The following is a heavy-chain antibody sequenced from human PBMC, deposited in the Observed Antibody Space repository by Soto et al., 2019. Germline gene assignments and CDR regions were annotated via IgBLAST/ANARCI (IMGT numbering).Heavy chain of an antibody. V-gene: IGHV3-64D*08. Sequence: PGGSLRLSCSASGFTFSSYAMHWVRQAPGKGLEYVSAISSNGGSTYYADSVKGRFTISRDNSKNTLYLQMSSLRAEDTAVYYCVKGNDRFRIVVVQDAFDIWGQGTMVTVSS. CDR3: VKGNDRFRIVVVQDAFDI. J-gene: IGHJ3*02. D-gene: IGHD3-22*01. CDR2: ISSNGGST. CDR1: GFTFSSYA.